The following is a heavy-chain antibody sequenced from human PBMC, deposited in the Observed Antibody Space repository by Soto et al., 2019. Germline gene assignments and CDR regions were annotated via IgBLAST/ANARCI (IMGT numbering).Heavy chain of an antibody. V-gene: IGHV3-23*01. D-gene: IGHD3-10*01. CDR1: GFTFSSYA. J-gene: IGHJ4*02. CDR2: ISGSGGST. Sequence: GGSLRLSCAASGFTFSSYAMSWVRQAPGKGLEWVSAISGSGGSTYYADSVKGRFTISSENSKNTLYLQMNSLRAEDTAVYYCAKGPKKHGSGSYYVLDYWGQGTLVTVSS. CDR3: AKGPKKHGSGSYYVLDY.